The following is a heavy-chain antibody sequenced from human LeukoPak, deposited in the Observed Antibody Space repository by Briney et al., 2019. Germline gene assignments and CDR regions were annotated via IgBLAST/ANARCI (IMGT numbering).Heavy chain of an antibody. CDR2: IYHSGST. V-gene: IGHV4-38-2*01. CDR3: ARVQLLWFGEFTKTPNWFDP. D-gene: IGHD3-10*01. Sequence: PSETLSPTCAVSGYSISSGYYWGWIRQPPGKGLEWIGSIYHSGSTYYNPSLKSRVTISVDTSKNQFSLKLSSVTAADTAVYYCARVQLLWFGEFTKTPNWFDPWGQGTLVTVSS. CDR1: GYSISSGYY. J-gene: IGHJ5*02.